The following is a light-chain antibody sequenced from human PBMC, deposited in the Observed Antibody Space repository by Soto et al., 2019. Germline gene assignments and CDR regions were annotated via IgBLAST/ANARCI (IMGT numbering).Light chain of an antibody. Sequence: QSVLTQPPSVSGAPGQTVTISCTGSSSNIGAVYDVHWYQQFPGTAPKRLIYGTHNRPSGVPDRFSASKSGTSASLAITGLQAEDEADYYCQSYDSSLRGDVFGTGTKVTVL. V-gene: IGLV1-40*01. J-gene: IGLJ1*01. CDR1: SSNIGAVYD. CDR2: GTH. CDR3: QSYDSSLRGDV.